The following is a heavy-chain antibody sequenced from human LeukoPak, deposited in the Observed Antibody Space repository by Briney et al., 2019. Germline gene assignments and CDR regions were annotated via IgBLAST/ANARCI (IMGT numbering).Heavy chain of an antibody. CDR1: GFTFSNYW. Sequence: GGSLRLSCAASGFTFSNYWMHWVRQAPGKGRVWVSRINSDGSTTNYADSVKGRFTISRDNAKNTLYLQMNSLRAEDTAVYYCARILYGSSGPYDYWGQGTLVTVSS. V-gene: IGHV3-74*01. J-gene: IGHJ4*02. D-gene: IGHD3-22*01. CDR3: ARILYGSSGPYDY. CDR2: INSDGSTT.